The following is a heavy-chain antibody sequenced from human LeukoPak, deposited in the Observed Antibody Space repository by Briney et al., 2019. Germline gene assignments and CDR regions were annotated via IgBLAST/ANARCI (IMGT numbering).Heavy chain of an antibody. CDR3: ARSGSVGSVDY. CDR2: IKQDGSEK. J-gene: IGHJ4*02. V-gene: IGHV3-7*01. Sequence: GGSLRLSCAASGFTFSSYWMSWVRQAPGKGLEWVANIKQDGSEKYYVDSVKGRFTISRDNAKNSLYLQMNSLTVEDTSVFYCARSGSVGSVDYWGQGTLVTVSS. D-gene: IGHD3-10*01. CDR1: GFTFSSYW.